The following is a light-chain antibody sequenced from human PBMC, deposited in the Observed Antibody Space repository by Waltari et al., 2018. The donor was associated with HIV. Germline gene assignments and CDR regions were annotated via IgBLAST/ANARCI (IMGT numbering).Light chain of an antibody. Sequence: QSALTQPASVSVSPGQSITVPCTGTCRDVERYSLLSWYQQHPGNAPQLMIDEVTKRPSGVSNRFSGSKSGNTASLTISGLQAEDEADYYCCSYAGCSTWVFGGGTKLTVL. V-gene: IGLV2-23*02. CDR3: CSYAGCSTWV. J-gene: IGLJ3*02. CDR1: CRDVERYSL. CDR2: EVT.